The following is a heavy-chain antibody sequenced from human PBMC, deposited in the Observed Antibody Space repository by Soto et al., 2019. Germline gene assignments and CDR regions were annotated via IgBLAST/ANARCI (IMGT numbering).Heavy chain of an antibody. CDR2: ISGSDDST. CDR1: GFTFSSYA. V-gene: IGHV3-23*01. J-gene: IGHJ4*02. D-gene: IGHD6-6*01. CDR3: AKRSSSSTFDY. Sequence: EVQLLESGGGLVQPGESLRLSCAASGFTFSSYAMSWVRQAPGKGLEWVSVISGSDDSTYYADSVKSRFTISRDNSKNPLYLKMNSLRAEDTAVYYCAKRSSSSTFDYWGQGTLVTVSS.